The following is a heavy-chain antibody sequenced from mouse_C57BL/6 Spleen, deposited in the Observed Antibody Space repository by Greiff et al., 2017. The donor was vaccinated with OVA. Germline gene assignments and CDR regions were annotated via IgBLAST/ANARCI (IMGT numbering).Heavy chain of an antibody. Sequence: QVQLQQSGPELVKPGASVKISCKASGYAFSSSWMNWVKQRPGKGLEWIGRIYPGDGDTNYNGKFKGKATLTADKSSSTAYMQLSSLTSEDSAVYFCARSGEKTGTGEWDYFDYWGQGTTLTVS. CDR2: IYPGDGDT. V-gene: IGHV1-82*01. J-gene: IGHJ2*01. CDR3: ARSGEKTGTGEWDYFDY. D-gene: IGHD4-1*01. CDR1: GYAFSSSW.